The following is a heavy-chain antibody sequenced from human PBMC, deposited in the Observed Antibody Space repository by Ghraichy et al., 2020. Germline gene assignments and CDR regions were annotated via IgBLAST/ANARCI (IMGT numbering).Heavy chain of an antibody. CDR1: GYTFTSYD. V-gene: IGHV1-8*01. D-gene: IGHD3-10*01. CDR2: MNPNSGNT. CDR3: AIHGSGSYYEYYYGMDV. Sequence: ASVKVSCKASGYTFTSYDINWVRQATGQGLEWMGWMNPNSGNTGYARKFQGRVTMTRNTSISTAYMELSSLRSEDTAVYYCAIHGSGSYYEYYYGMDVWGQGTTVTVSS. J-gene: IGHJ6*02.